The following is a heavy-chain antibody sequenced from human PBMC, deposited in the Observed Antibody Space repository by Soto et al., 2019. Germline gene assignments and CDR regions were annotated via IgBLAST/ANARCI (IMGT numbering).Heavy chain of an antibody. CDR2: ISYDGSNK. CDR1: GFTLNSFF. Sequence: GGSLRLSCAASGFTLNSFFMHWVRQAPGKGLEWVAVISYDGSNKYYADSVKGRFTISRDSSKNTLYLQMNSLRAEDTAVYYCAKDLHHPYYYDSSGPLGYWGQGTLVTVSS. D-gene: IGHD3-22*01. CDR3: AKDLHHPYYYDSSGPLGY. J-gene: IGHJ4*02. V-gene: IGHV3-30*18.